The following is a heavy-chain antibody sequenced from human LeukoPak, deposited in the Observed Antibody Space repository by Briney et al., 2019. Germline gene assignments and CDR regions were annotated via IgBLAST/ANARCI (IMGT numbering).Heavy chain of an antibody. CDR1: SYSISSGYY. Sequence: SETLSLTCTVSSYSISSGYYWGWIRQPPGKGLEWIGSIYHSGSTYYNPSLKSRVTISVDTSKNQFSLKLSSVTAADTAVYYCASSTNWNEAFSYWGQGTLVTVSS. CDR2: IYHSGST. CDR3: ASSTNWNEAFSY. D-gene: IGHD1-20*01. J-gene: IGHJ4*02. V-gene: IGHV4-38-2*02.